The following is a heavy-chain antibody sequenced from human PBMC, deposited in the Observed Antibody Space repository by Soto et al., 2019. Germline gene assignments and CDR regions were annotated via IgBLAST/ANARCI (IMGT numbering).Heavy chain of an antibody. V-gene: IGHV3-30*18. CDR2: ISYDGSNK. CDR3: ANPADTAMVTNY. J-gene: IGHJ4*02. D-gene: IGHD5-18*01. CDR1: GFTLSSYG. Sequence: SGGSLRLSCAASGFTLSSYGMHWVRQAPGKGLEWVAVISYDGSNKYYADSVKGRFTISRDNSKNTLYLQMNSLRAEDTAVYYCANPADTAMVTNYWGQGTLVTVSS.